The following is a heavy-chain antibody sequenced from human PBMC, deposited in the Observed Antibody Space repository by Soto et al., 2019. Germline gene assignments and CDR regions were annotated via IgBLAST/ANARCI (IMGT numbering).Heavy chain of an antibody. CDR2: LWYDGSNQ. Sequence: QVQLVESGGGVVQPGTSLGLSCAASGFSFSSYAMHWVRQAPGKGLEWVAALWYDGSNQNYAESVKGRFTISRDNSKSTVYLQMNSLKAEDTAVYYCARDINDFWSGYLYWGQGTLVTVSS. J-gene: IGHJ4*02. V-gene: IGHV3-33*01. CDR3: ARDINDFWSGYLY. CDR1: GFSFSSYA. D-gene: IGHD3-3*01.